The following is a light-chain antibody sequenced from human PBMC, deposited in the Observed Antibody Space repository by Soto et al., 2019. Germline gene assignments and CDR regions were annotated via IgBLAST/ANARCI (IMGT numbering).Light chain of an antibody. Sequence: EIVLTQSPGTLSLSPGERATLFCRASQTVRNNYLAWYQQRPGQAPRLLIYGASSRATGIPDRFSGSGSGTDFTLTISRLEPEDFAVYYCQQYGTSPRITFGQGTRLEIK. V-gene: IGKV3-20*01. CDR1: QTVRNNY. CDR2: GAS. J-gene: IGKJ5*01. CDR3: QQYGTSPRIT.